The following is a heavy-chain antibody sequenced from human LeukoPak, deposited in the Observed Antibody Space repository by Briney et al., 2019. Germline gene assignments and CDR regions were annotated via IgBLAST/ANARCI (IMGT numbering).Heavy chain of an antibody. CDR2: ISAYNGNT. V-gene: IGHV1-18*01. CDR1: GYTFTSYG. J-gene: IGHJ6*02. D-gene: IGHD6-19*01. Sequence: ASVKVSCKASGYTFTSYGISWVRQAPGQGLEWMGWISAYNGNTNYAQKLQGRVTMTTDTSTSTAYMELRSLRSDDTAVYYCARDPLAMIYSSGWHYYYGMDVWGQGTTVTVSS. CDR3: ARDPLAMIYSSGWHYYYGMDV.